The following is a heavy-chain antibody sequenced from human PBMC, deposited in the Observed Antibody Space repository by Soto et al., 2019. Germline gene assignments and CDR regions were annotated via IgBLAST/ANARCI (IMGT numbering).Heavy chain of an antibody. J-gene: IGHJ4*02. CDR1: GFTFNNYA. CDR3: GAYSDTWYDY. D-gene: IGHD6-13*01. V-gene: IGHV3-23*01. CDR2: MGDNGVST. Sequence: EVQVLESGGGLVQPGGSLRLSCTASGFTFNNYAMNWVRQAPGKGLEWVSTMGDNGVSTYYADSVKGRFSISRDNSKNTLYLQMNSLRADDTAVYYCGAYSDTWYDYWGQGTLVTVSS.